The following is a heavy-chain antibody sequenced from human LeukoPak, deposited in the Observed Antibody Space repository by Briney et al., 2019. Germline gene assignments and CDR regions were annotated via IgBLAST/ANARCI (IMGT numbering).Heavy chain of an antibody. CDR3: ARLGSSWYGTVFYFDY. CDR2: IYPGDSDT. Sequence: GESLKISCKGSGYSFTSYWIGWVRQMPGKGLEWMGIIYPGDSDTRYSPSFQGQVTISADKSISTAYLQWSSLKASDTATYYCARLGSSWYGTVFYFDYWGQGTLVTVSS. J-gene: IGHJ4*02. CDR1: GYSFTSYW. V-gene: IGHV5-51*03. D-gene: IGHD6-13*01.